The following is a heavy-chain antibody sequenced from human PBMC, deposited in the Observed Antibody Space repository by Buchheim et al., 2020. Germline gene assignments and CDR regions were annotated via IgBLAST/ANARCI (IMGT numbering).Heavy chain of an antibody. D-gene: IGHD1-7*01. J-gene: IGHJ6*02. Sequence: EVQLVESGGGLVQPGGSLRLSCAASGFTFSSYEMNWVRQAPGKGLEWVSYISSSGSTIYYADSVKGRFTISRDNAQKSLFLQMNSLRAEDTAVYYCAREGITGTTYGMDVWGQGTT. CDR2: ISSSGSTI. V-gene: IGHV3-48*03. CDR3: AREGITGTTYGMDV. CDR1: GFTFSSYE.